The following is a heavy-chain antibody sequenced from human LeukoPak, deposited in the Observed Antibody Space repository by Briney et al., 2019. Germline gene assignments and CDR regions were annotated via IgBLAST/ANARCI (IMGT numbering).Heavy chain of an antibody. Sequence: ASVKVFCEASGYTLRDYYISWVRQAPGQGLEWLGWLNPHSGGTNYAQKFQGRVTLTSDTSTSTAYMELSLLTSDDTAIYYCARGLRIINGLDVWGQGTTVIVSS. CDR1: GYTLRDYY. D-gene: IGHD2-15*01. CDR3: ARGLRIINGLDV. V-gene: IGHV1-2*02. J-gene: IGHJ6*02. CDR2: LNPHSGGT.